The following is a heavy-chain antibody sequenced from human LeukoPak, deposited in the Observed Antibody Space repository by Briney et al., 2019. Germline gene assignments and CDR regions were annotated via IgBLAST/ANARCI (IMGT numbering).Heavy chain of an antibody. CDR3: ARDCTSHSLTALSSGYYQRTYYYYGMDV. V-gene: IGHV1-69*13. Sequence: ASVKVSCKASGGTFSSYAISWVRQAPGQGLEWMGGIIPIFGTANYAQEFQGRVTITADESTSTAYMELSSLRSEDTAVYYCARDCTSHSLTALSSGYYQRTYYYYGMDVWGQGTTVTVSS. CDR2: IIPIFGTA. D-gene: IGHD3-22*01. J-gene: IGHJ6*02. CDR1: GGTFSSYA.